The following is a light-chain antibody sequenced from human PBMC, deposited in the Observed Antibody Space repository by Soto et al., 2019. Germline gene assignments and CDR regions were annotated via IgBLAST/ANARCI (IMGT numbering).Light chain of an antibody. CDR2: GAS. J-gene: IGKJ5*01. V-gene: IGKV3-20*01. CDR3: QQYGTSPPIT. Sequence: EIVLTQSPGTLSLSPGERATPSCRASQSVSSSYLAWYQQKPGQAPRLLIYGASSRAAGIPDRFSGSGSGTDFTLTIGRLEPEDFAVYYCQQYGTSPPITFGQGTRLEIK. CDR1: QSVSSSY.